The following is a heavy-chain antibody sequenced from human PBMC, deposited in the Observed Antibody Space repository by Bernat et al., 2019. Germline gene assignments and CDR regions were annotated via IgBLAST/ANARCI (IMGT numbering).Heavy chain of an antibody. Sequence: QVQLQESGPGLVKPSQTLSLTRTVSGGSISSGDYYWNWIRQHPGKGLEWIGYINYSGRTYYNPSLKSRVSISVDTSKNQFSLKLSSVTAADTAVYYCARVVKSSWHNDYWGQGTLVIVSS. CDR3: ARVVKSSWHNDY. J-gene: IGHJ4*02. CDR2: INYSGRT. CDR1: GGSISSGDYY. V-gene: IGHV4-31*03. D-gene: IGHD6-13*01.